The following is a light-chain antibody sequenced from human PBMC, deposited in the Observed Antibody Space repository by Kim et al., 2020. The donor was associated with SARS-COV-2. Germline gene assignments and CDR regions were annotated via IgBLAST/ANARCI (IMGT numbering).Light chain of an antibody. J-gene: IGLJ1*01. CDR2: QDN. V-gene: IGLV3-1*01. CDR3: QAWDSNTYV. Sequence: VSPGQTASITCSGDKLGDKYASWYQQKPGQSPVLVIYQDNKRPSGIPERFSGSNSGSTATLTISGTQAMDEADYYCQAWDSNTYVFGTGTKVTVL. CDR1: KLGDKY.